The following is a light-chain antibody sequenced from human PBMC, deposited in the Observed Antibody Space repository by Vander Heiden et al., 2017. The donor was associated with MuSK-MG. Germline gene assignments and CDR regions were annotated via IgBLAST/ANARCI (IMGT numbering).Light chain of an antibody. CDR3: QQYNSYSRT. CDR2: KAS. J-gene: IGKJ4*01. CDR1: QSISSW. Sequence: DIQMTQSPSPLSASVGDRVTITCRASQSISSWLAWYQQKPGKAPNLLIYKASSLESGVPSRFSGSGSGTEFTLTISSLQPDDFATYYCQQYNSYSRTFGGGTKVEIK. V-gene: IGKV1-5*03.